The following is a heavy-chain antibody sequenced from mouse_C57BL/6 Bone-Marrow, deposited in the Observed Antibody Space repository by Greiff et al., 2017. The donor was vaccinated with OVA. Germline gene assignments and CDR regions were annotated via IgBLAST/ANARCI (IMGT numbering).Heavy chain of an antibody. V-gene: IGHV1-4*01. J-gene: IGHJ2*01. CDR3: ARDTLFDY. Sequence: VQLQQSGAELARPGASVKMSFKASGYTFTSYTMHWVKQRPGQGLEWIGYINPSSGYTKYNQKFTDKATLTADKSSSTAYMQLSSLTSEDSAVYYCARDTLFDYWGQGTTLTVSS. CDR1: GYTFTSYT. CDR2: INPSSGYT.